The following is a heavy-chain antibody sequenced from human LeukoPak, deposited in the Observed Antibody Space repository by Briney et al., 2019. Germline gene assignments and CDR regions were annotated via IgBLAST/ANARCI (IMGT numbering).Heavy chain of an antibody. CDR1: GGSIRSSYYY. J-gene: IGHJ1*01. Sequence: PSETLSLTCTVSGGSIRSSYYYWGWIRQPPGKGLEWIGSIYDSGSTYYNPSLKSRVTISVDTSKNQFSLKLSSVTAADTAVYYCARVRGYSYFQHWGQGTLVTVSS. D-gene: IGHD3-22*01. V-gene: IGHV4-39*01. CDR3: ARVRGYSYFQH. CDR2: IYDSGST.